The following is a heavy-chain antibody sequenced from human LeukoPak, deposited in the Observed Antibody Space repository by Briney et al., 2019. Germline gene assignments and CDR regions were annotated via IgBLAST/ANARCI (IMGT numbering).Heavy chain of an antibody. Sequence: SETLSLTCAVYGGSFSGHYWSWIRQPPGKGLEWIGEINHSGSTNYNPSLKGRVTISVDTSKNQFSLKLSSVTAADTAVYYCATWDGGSTKRYFDLWGRGTLVTVSS. CDR2: INHSGST. CDR3: ATWDGGSTKRYFDL. V-gene: IGHV4-34*01. J-gene: IGHJ2*01. D-gene: IGHD4-23*01. CDR1: GGSFSGHY.